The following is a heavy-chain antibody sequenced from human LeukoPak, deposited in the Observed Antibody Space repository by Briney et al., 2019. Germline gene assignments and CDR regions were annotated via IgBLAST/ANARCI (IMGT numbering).Heavy chain of an antibody. Sequence: SETLSLTCTVSGGSISSSSHYWGWIRQPPGKGLEWIGSIYYSGSTYYNPSLKSRVTISVDTSKNQFFLKLSSVTAADTAVYYCARTSLYYDSSGYTPDYWGQGTLVTVSS. V-gene: IGHV4-39*07. CDR3: ARTSLYYDSSGYTPDY. CDR1: GGSISSSSHY. D-gene: IGHD3-22*01. J-gene: IGHJ4*02. CDR2: IYYSGST.